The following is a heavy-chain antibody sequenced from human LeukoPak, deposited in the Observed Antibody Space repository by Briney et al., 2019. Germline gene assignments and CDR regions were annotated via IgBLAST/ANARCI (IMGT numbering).Heavy chain of an antibody. V-gene: IGHV1-18*01. J-gene: IGHJ5*02. D-gene: IGHD3-22*01. CDR2: ISAYNGNT. CDR3: ARTPDYYYDSSGYLNWFDP. Sequence: ASVKVSCKASGYTFTSYGISWVRQAPGQGLEWMGWISAYNGNTNYAQKLQGRVTMTTDTSTSTAYMELRSLRSDDTAVYYCARTPDYYYDSSGYLNWFDPWGQGTQVTVSS. CDR1: GYTFTSYG.